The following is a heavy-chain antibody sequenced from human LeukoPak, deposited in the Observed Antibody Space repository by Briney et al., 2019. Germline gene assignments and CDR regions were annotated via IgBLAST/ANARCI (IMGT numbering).Heavy chain of an antibody. J-gene: IGHJ4*02. CDR1: EFTFSSYA. CDR2: ISGDGGGT. Sequence: GGSLRLSCAASEFTFSSYAMSWVRQAPGKGLEWVSVISGDGGGTYYADSVKGRFTISRDNSKNTLYLQMNSLRAEDTAVYYCAKCRSYSRSWTDYWGQGTLVTVSS. D-gene: IGHD1-26*01. V-gene: IGHV3-23*01. CDR3: AKCRSYSRSWTDY.